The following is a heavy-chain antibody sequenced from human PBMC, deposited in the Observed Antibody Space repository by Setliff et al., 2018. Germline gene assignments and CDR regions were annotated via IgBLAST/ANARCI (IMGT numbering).Heavy chain of an antibody. Sequence: GESLKISCKGPGYSFSSCWIGWVRQMPGKGLEWMGIIYPGNSDTRYSPSFQGQVTISADKSISTAYLQWSSLKASETAMYYCAREGWGGPRAFDIWGQGTMVTVSS. V-gene: IGHV5-51*01. D-gene: IGHD1-26*01. J-gene: IGHJ3*02. CDR2: IYPGNSDT. CDR1: GYSFSSCW. CDR3: AREGWGGPRAFDI.